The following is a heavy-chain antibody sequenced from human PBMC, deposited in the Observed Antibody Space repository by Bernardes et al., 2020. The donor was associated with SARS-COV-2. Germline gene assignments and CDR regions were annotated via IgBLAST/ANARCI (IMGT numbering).Heavy chain of an antibody. CDR2: LHSSGVS. D-gene: IGHD3-10*02. CDR1: GGSISSINTY. J-gene: IGHJ4*02. V-gene: IGHV4-39*01. CDR3: ARRFCTPSICSQLHY. Sequence: SETLSLTCTVSGGSISSINTYWVWLRQPPGKGLEWVGSLHSSGVSYYNPSLKRRVTISADTSKNQFSLKLSSVTAADTAFYFCARRFCTPSICSQLHYWGQGTLVTVSS.